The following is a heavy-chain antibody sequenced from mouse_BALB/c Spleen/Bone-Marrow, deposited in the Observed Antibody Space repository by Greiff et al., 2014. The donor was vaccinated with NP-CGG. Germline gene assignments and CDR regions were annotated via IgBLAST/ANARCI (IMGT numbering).Heavy chain of an antibody. J-gene: IGHJ3*01. D-gene: IGHD2-1*01. CDR2: IDPANCNT. CDR1: GFNIKDTY. V-gene: IGHV14-3*02. CDR3: ARNGNYGAWFAY. Sequence: VQLQQSGAELVKPGASVKLSCTASGFNIKDTYMHWVKQRPEQGLEWIGRIDPANCNTKYDPKFQGKATITADTSSNTAYLQLNSLTSEDTAVYYCARNGNYGAWFAYWGQGTLVTVSA.